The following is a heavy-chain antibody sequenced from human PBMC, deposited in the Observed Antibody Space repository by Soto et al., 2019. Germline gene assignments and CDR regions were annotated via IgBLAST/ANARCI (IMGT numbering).Heavy chain of an antibody. CDR2: IYPYDSDT. CDR1: GYTFTSYS. D-gene: IGHD3-10*01. V-gene: IGHV5-51*01. J-gene: IGHJ4*02. Sequence: GETLKISCQGSGYTFTSYSIAWVRQMPGKGLEWMGIIYPYDSDTRYSPPFQDQVNISVDKSISAAYLQWSSLKASDTAMYYCARIGSAYGPFDFWGQGTLVTVSS. CDR3: ARIGSAYGPFDF.